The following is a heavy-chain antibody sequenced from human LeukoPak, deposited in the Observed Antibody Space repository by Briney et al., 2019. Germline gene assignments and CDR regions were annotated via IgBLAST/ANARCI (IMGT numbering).Heavy chain of an antibody. CDR2: VYISGSN. Sequence: SQTLSLTCTVPGGSIRSGSYYWGWIRRPARKGMEWIARVYISGSNNYNPSFKSGFTISVKTPKNQFSLKLRSVTAADTAVYYCARVRGSLNWFDPWGQGTLVTVSS. V-gene: IGHV4-61*02. CDR3: ARVRGSLNWFDP. J-gene: IGHJ5*02. CDR1: GGSIRSGSYY. D-gene: IGHD2-15*01.